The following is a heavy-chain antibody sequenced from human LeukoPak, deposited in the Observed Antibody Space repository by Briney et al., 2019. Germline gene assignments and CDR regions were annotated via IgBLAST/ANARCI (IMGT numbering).Heavy chain of an antibody. CDR1: GFTFSNAW. Sequence: GGSLRLSCAASGFTFSNAWMSLVRQAPGKGLEWVGRIKSKSDGGTTDYAAPVKGRLTISRDDSKNTLYLQMNSLKTEDTAVYYCTTDSGQGRKNRGSGWYSLWVFDYWGQGTLVTVSS. CDR3: TTDSGQGRKNRGSGWYSLWVFDY. J-gene: IGHJ4*02. CDR2: IKSKSDGGTT. D-gene: IGHD6-19*01. V-gene: IGHV3-15*01.